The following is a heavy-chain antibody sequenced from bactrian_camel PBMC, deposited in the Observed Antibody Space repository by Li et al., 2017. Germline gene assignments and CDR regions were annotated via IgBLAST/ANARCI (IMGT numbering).Heavy chain of an antibody. CDR1: GFAFSGYI. J-gene: IGHJ6*01. CDR3: AAAVGTGWGEAADFGY. CDR2: LYTGDGSST. D-gene: IGHD5*01. Sequence: VQLVESGGGLVQPGESLRLSCVASGFAFSGYIMTWARQAPGKWLEWVGSLYTGDGSSTYVTDSVKGRFTISRDNAKNTLFLQLNSLKTEDTAIYYCAAAVGTGWGEAADFGYWGQGTQVTVS. V-gene: IGHV3S6*01.